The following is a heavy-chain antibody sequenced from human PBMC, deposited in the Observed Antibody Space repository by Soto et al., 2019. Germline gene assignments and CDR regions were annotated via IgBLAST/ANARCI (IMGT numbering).Heavy chain of an antibody. V-gene: IGHV3-74*01. Sequence: PGGSLRLSCAASGFTFSSYWMHWVRQAPGKGQVWVSRINSDGSSTSYADSVKGRFTISRDNAKNTLYLQMNSLRAEDTAVYYCAREGGLEQRFLEWLPPGHYYGMDVWGQGTTVTVSS. CDR2: INSDGSST. D-gene: IGHD3-3*01. CDR1: GFTFSSYW. J-gene: IGHJ6*02. CDR3: AREGGLEQRFLEWLPPGHYYGMDV.